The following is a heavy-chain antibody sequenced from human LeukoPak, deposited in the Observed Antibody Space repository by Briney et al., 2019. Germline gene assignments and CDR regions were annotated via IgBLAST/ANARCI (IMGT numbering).Heavy chain of an antibody. CDR2: IKQVGSEK. CDR3: ARASYCSSTSCRHFDY. Sequence: GGSLRLSCAASGFTFSSYWVGWGRQAPGEWLEWVATIKQVGSEKYYVDSVEGRFTIYRDNAKNSLNLQMNSQRDEDTAVYYCARASYCSSTSCRHFDYWGQGTLVTVSS. J-gene: IGHJ4*02. D-gene: IGHD2-2*01. CDR1: GFTFSSYW. V-gene: IGHV3-7*03.